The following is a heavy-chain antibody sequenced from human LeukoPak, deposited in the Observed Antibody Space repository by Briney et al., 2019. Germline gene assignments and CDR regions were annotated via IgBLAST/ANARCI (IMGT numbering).Heavy chain of an antibody. V-gene: IGHV3-53*01. D-gene: IGHD4-17*01. CDR2: IYSDGRT. J-gene: IGHJ4*02. Sequence: GGSLRLSCAASGLSVSSSYMSWVRQAPGKGLEWVSVIYSDGRTFYAGSVKGRFTISRDSSKNTVYLQMNSLGVEDTAVYYCARGNYGDDSYYFDYWGRGALVTVSS. CDR1: GLSVSSSY. CDR3: ARGNYGDDSYYFDY.